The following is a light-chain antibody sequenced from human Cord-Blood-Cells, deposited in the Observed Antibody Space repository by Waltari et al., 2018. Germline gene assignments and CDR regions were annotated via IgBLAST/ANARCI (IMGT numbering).Light chain of an antibody. J-gene: IGLJ1*01. CDR3: SSYSTSSTLLV. Sequence: QSALTQPASVSGSPGQSITISCTGTSSDVGGYNFVSWYQQHPGKAPKLMIYDVSNQPSGGSYSFSCSKYGNTASLPTFSRQAADDAAYYCSSYSTSSTLLVFGTGTKLTVL. CDR1: SSDVGGYNF. V-gene: IGLV2-14*01. CDR2: DVS.